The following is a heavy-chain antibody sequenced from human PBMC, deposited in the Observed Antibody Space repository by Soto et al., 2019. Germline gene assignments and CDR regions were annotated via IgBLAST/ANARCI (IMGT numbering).Heavy chain of an antibody. J-gene: IGHJ6*02. V-gene: IGHV1-18*04. CDR3: AREPPPSPMIVAFAWGFNYYYYGMEV. CDR2: ISAYNGNT. Sequence: VASVKVSCKASGYTCTSYGISWALQAPGQGLEWMVWISAYNGNTNYAQKRQGILTMTTDTSTSTAYMELRSLRSDDTAVYYCAREPPPSPMIVAFAWGFNYYYYGMEVWGQGTTVTVSS. D-gene: IGHD3-22*01. CDR1: GYTCTSYG.